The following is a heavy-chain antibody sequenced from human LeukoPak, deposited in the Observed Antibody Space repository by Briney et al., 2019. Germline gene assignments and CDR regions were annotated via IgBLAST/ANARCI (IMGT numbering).Heavy chain of an antibody. V-gene: IGHV1-46*01. Sequence: ASVKVSCKASGYTFTSYYMHWVRQAPGQGLEWMGVINSSGGGTTYAQKFQGRVSMTRDTSTSTVYMELSSLRSEDTAVYYCARGRGRCSGGSCYSSNFDYWGQGTLVTVSS. J-gene: IGHJ4*02. CDR1: GYTFTSYY. CDR3: ARGRGRCSGGSCYSSNFDY. CDR2: INSSGGGT. D-gene: IGHD2-15*01.